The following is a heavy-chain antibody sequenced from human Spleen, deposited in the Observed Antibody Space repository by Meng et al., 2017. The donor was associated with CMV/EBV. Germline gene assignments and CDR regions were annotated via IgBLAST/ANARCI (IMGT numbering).Heavy chain of an antibody. CDR3: ASAWGGSSSRFDY. J-gene: IGHJ4*02. CDR2: IYYSEST. CDR1: GCSSSSSSYC. V-gene: IGHV4-39*01. D-gene: IGHD6-6*01. Sequence: QGLLKQRGGGQLRPPEPLSRTCTVSGCSSSSSSYCWGWCRQPPGKGLAWIGSIYYSESTYYNRYFKSRVTNSLDTSKNKFSMMLSSVTAAETAVYYCASAWGGSSSRFDYWGQGTLVTVSS.